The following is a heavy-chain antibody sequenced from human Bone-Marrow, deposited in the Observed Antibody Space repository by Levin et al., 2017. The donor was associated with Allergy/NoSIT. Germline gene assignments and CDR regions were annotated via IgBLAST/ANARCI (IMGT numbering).Heavy chain of an antibody. CDR2: ISSSGGTK. V-gene: IGHV3-48*03. J-gene: IGHJ3*01. D-gene: IGHD6-19*01. CDR1: GFTFRSYE. CDR3: AREKTTVIQRSGWSDAFDF. Sequence: SCAGSGFTFRSYEMNWVRQAPGKGLEWVSYISSSGGTKYYADSVKGRLTISRDNAKNSLFLQMNGLRAEDTAVYYCAREKTTVIQRSGWSDAFDFWGQGTMVTVSS.